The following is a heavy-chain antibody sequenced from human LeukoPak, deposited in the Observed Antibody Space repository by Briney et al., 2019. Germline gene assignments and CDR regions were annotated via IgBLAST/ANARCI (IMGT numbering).Heavy chain of an antibody. CDR3: AKGEADLDY. D-gene: IGHD6-25*01. V-gene: IGHV3-9*01. CDR2: ISWNSGSI. J-gene: IGHJ4*02. CDR1: GFTFDDYA. Sequence: GGSLRLSCAASGFTFDDYAMHWVRQAPGKGLEWVSGISWNSGSIGYADSVKGRFTISRDNAKNSLYLQMNSLRAEDTALYYCAKGEADLDYWGQGTLVTVSS.